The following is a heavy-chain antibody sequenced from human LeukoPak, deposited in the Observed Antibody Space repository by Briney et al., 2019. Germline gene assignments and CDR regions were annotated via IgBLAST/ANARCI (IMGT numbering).Heavy chain of an antibody. CDR3: ARGSGRSNSCLEN. Sequence: GRSLRLSCAASGFTFSNYGMHWVRQAPGKGLEWVAVISYDGSNKYYVDSVKGRFTISRDNSKNTLFLQMSGLRAEDTAVYYCARGSGRSNSCLENWGRGTLVTVSS. V-gene: IGHV3-30*03. D-gene: IGHD6-13*01. CDR1: GFTFSNYG. J-gene: IGHJ4*02. CDR2: ISYDGSNK.